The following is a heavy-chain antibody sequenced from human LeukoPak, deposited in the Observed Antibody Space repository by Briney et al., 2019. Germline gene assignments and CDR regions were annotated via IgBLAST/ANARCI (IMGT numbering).Heavy chain of an antibody. D-gene: IGHD6-6*01. CDR1: GFTFDDYA. Sequence: GRSLRLSCAASGFTFDDYAMHWVRQAPGKGLEWVSGISWNSGSIGYSDSVKGRFTISRDNAKNSLYLQMNSLRAEDTALYYCAKSAARPYFDYWGQGTLVTVSS. J-gene: IGHJ4*02. V-gene: IGHV3-9*01. CDR3: AKSAARPYFDY. CDR2: ISWNSGSI.